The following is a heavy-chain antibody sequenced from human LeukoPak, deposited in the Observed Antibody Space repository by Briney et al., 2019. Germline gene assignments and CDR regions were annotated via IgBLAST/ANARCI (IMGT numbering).Heavy chain of an antibody. V-gene: IGHV3-23*01. Sequence: PGGSLRLSCAASGFTFSSYAMSWVRQAPGKGLEWVPAISGSGGSTYYADSVKGRFTISRDNSKNTLYLQMNSLRAEDTAVYYCARVRDGYNPFDYWGQGTLVTVSS. CDR2: ISGSGGST. CDR1: GFTFSSYA. D-gene: IGHD5-24*01. CDR3: ARVRDGYNPFDY. J-gene: IGHJ4*02.